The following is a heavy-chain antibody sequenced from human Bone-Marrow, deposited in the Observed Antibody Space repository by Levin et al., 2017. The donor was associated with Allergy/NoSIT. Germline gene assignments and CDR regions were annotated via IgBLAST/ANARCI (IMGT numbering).Heavy chain of an antibody. CDR2: IYYSGST. V-gene: IGHV4-30-4*01. D-gene: IGHD2-2*01. CDR1: GGSISSGDYY. CDR3: ARAPYNASPLMPYYYYYGMDV. J-gene: IGHJ6*02. Sequence: SQTLSLTCTVSGGSISSGDYYWSWIRQPPGKGLEWIGYIYYSGSTYYNPSLKSRVTISVDTSKNQFSLKLSSVTAADTAVYYCARAPYNASPLMPYYYYYGMDVWGQGTTVTVSS.